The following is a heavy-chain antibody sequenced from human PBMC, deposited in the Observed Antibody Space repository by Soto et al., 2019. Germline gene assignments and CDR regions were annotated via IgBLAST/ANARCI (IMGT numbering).Heavy chain of an antibody. Sequence: TSETLSLTCTVSGGSISSSSYYWGWIRQPPGKGLEWIGSIYYSGSTYYNPSLKSRVTISVDTSNNQFSLKLRSVTAADTAVYYCAGTFYYDSSGYPFWGQGTLVTVSS. CDR1: GGSISSSSYY. J-gene: IGHJ4*02. CDR3: AGTFYYDSSGYPF. D-gene: IGHD3-22*01. V-gene: IGHV4-39*01. CDR2: IYYSGST.